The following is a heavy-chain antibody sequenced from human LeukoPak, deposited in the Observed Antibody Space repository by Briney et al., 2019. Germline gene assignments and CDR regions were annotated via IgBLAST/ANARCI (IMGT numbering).Heavy chain of an antibody. Sequence: GGSLRLSCAASGFTFSSYAMSWVRQAPGKGLEWVANIKRDGSEKNYVDSVKGRFTISRDNAKSSLYLQMNSLRVEDTAVYYCARDPSAGSESWGQGTLVTVSS. CDR3: ARDPSAGSES. CDR2: IKRDGSEK. V-gene: IGHV3-7*01. J-gene: IGHJ4*02. D-gene: IGHD6-25*01. CDR1: GFTFSSYA.